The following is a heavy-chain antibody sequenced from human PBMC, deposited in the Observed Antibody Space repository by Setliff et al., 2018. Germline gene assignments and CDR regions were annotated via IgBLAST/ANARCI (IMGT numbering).Heavy chain of an antibody. V-gene: IGHV3-73*01. CDR3: TTGSVEGY. Sequence: PGGSLRLYCAASGFTFSGSAMHWVRQASGKGLEWVGRIRSKTSGFATAYSASVKGRFTISRDDSMNTAYLQMDSLRTEDTAVYYCTTGSVEGYWGQGTLVTVSS. J-gene: IGHJ4*02. CDR1: GFTFSGSA. CDR2: IRSKTSGFAT. D-gene: IGHD2-15*01.